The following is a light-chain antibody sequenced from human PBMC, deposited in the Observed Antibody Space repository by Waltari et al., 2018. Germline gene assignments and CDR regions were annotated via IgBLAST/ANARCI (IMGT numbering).Light chain of an antibody. V-gene: IGKV1-39*01. Sequence: DIQMTQSPSSLSASVGDRVTITCRASQSIRSYLNWYQQKPGKAPKRLIYAASSLQSGVPSRFSGSGSGTDFTLNISSLQPEDFATYYCQQSYSTPRTFGQGTKVEIK. CDR2: AAS. CDR3: QQSYSTPRT. CDR1: QSIRSY. J-gene: IGKJ1*01.